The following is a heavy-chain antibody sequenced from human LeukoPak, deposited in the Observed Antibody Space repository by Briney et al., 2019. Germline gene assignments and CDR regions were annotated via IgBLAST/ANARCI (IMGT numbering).Heavy chain of an antibody. CDR1: GFTFSSYA. CDR2: ISSNGGST. J-gene: IGHJ6*02. Sequence: GGSLRLSCAASGFTFSSYAMHWVRQAPGKGLEYVSAISSNGGSTYYANSVKGRFTISRDNSKNTLYLQMGSLRAEDMAVYYCARESAVAGTRGGYYYYGMDVRGQGTTVTVSS. CDR3: ARESAVAGTRGGYYYYGMDV. D-gene: IGHD6-19*01. V-gene: IGHV3-64*01.